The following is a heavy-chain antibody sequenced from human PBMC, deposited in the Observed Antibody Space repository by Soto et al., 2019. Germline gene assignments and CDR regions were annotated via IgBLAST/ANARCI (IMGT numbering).Heavy chain of an antibody. J-gene: IGHJ4*02. Sequence: EVQLVESGGGLVQPGGSLKLSCAASGFTFSGSAIHWVRQASGKGLEWVGRIRSKANNYATEYVASVKGRFSISREDSKDTAYLQMSSLQTDDTAVYYCTATTVTTGFDYWGQGTLVTVSS. CDR1: GFTFSGSA. V-gene: IGHV3-73*01. CDR3: TATTVTTGFDY. D-gene: IGHD4-17*01. CDR2: IRSKANNYAT.